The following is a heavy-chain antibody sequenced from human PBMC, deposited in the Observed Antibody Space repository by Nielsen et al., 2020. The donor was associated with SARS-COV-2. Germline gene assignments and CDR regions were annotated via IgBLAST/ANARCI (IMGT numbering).Heavy chain of an antibody. D-gene: IGHD3-22*01. CDR1: GGSVNSGSYY. J-gene: IGHJ6*02. V-gene: IGHV4-61*01. Sequence: SETLSLTCTVSGGSVNSGSYYWSWIRQPPGKGLEWIGYVSYSGSTNYNPSLKSRVTISVDTSKNQFSLRLSSVTTADTAVYYCARDRIPLTTYYYYGMDVWGQGTTVTVSS. CDR3: ARDRIPLTTYYYYGMDV. CDR2: VSYSGST.